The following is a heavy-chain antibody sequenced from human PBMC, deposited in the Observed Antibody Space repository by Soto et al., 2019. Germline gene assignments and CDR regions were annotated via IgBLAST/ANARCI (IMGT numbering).Heavy chain of an antibody. D-gene: IGHD1-1*01. V-gene: IGHV4-31*03. CDR2: IYYTGNT. Sequence: QVQLQESGPGLVKPSQTLSLTCTVSGGSISSGGTGSYWTWIRQLPGKGLEWIGYIYYTGNTYYTPSLKSRPTISIDTSENQFSQKLTSVTAADTAVYFCASGHDAYKVRYWGQGTLVTVSS. CDR3: ASGHDAYKVRY. CDR1: GGSISSGGTGSY. J-gene: IGHJ4*02.